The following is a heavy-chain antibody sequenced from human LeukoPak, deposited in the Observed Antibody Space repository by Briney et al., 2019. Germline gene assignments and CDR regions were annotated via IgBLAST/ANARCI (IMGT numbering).Heavy chain of an antibody. J-gene: IGHJ4*02. CDR2: IYYSGST. CDR3: ARGSAPGTYYNVDY. CDR1: GGSISSYY. Sequence: SETLSLTCTVSGGSISSYYWSWIRQPPGKGLEWIGYIYYSGSTNYNPSLKSRVTISVDTSKNQFSLKLSSVTAADTAVYYCARGSAPGTYYNVDYWGQGTLVAVSS. V-gene: IGHV4-59*01. D-gene: IGHD3-10*01.